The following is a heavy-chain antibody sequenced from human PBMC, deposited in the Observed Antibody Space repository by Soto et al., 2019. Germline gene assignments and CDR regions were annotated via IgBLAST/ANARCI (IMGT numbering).Heavy chain of an antibody. CDR1: GGTFSSYA. CDR3: ARDRVKFIVGATYGMDV. V-gene: IGHV1-69*06. D-gene: IGHD1-26*01. Sequence: QVQLVQSGAEVKKPGSSVKVSCKASGGTFSSYAISWVRQAPGQGLEWMGGIIPIFGTANYAQKFQGRVTITADNSTSTAYMELSSLRSEDTAVYYCARDRVKFIVGATYGMDVWGQGTTVTVSS. J-gene: IGHJ6*02. CDR2: IIPIFGTA.